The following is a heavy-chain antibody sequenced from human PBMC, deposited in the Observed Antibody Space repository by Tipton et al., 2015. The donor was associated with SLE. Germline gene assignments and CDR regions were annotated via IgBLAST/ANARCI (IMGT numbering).Heavy chain of an antibody. V-gene: IGHV3-48*03. CDR1: GFTFSSYE. D-gene: IGHD2-2*01. CDR2: ISSSGSTI. CDR3: AKQGQCNITRCNYYYYGMDV. Sequence: SLRLSCAASGFTFSSYEMNWVRQAPGKGLEWVSYISSSGSTIYYADSVKGRFTISRDNAKNSLYLQMNSLRAEDTAVYYCAKQGQCNITRCNYYYYGMDVWGQGTTVTVSS. J-gene: IGHJ6*02.